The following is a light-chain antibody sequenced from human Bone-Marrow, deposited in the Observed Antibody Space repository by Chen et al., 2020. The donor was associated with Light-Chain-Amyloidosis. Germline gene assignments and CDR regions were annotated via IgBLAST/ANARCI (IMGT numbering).Light chain of an antibody. Sequence: SYELTQPPSVSVSPGQTARITCSGDTLPKHYAYWYQQKPGQAPVLVICKDTERPSGIPERFAGSSSGTTGTLTISGVQAEDDADYYCQSADSSDLGVFGGGTKLTVL. CDR1: TLPKHY. V-gene: IGLV3-25*03. CDR3: QSADSSDLGV. J-gene: IGLJ3*02. CDR2: KDT.